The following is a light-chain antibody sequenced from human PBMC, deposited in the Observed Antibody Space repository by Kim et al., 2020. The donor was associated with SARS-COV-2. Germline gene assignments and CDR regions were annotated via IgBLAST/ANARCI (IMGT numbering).Light chain of an antibody. CDR2: RDT. J-gene: IGLJ2*01. V-gene: IGLV3-9*01. CDR3: QVWDSSPVV. CDR1: NIGNIN. Sequence: SWALGQTARVTCGGSNIGNINVHWNQQKPGQAPLLVIYRDTNRHSGIPERFSGSNSGNTATLTISRAQAGDEADFYCQVWDSSPVVFGGGTQLTVL.